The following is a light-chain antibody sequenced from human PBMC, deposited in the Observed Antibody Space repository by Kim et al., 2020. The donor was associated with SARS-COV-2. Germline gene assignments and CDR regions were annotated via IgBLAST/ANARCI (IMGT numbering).Light chain of an antibody. Sequence: SGSVGDRVTITCRASQDISSWLAWYQQKPGKAPKLLINAASSLQSGVSSRFSGSGSGTSFALTISSLQPDDFATYYCQQANFFPYTFGQGTKLEI. J-gene: IGKJ2*01. CDR1: QDISSW. CDR2: AAS. CDR3: QQANFFPYT. V-gene: IGKV1-12*01.